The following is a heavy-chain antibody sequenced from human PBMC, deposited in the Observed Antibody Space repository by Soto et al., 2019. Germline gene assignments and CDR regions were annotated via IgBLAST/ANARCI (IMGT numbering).Heavy chain of an antibody. D-gene: IGHD2-15*01. CDR3: ARGYTGSCSGCTCSWFDP. CDR1: GFSFSRYS. J-gene: IGHJ5*02. V-gene: IGHV3-21*01. CDR2: ISSSASHI. Sequence: EVQLVESGGGLVKPGGSLRLSCAASGFSFSRYSMNWVRQAPGKGLEWGSSISSSASHINYADSVKGRFTISRDNAKKALYLQMTSLRAEDTAVYYCARGYTGSCSGCTCSWFDPWGQGTLVTVSS.